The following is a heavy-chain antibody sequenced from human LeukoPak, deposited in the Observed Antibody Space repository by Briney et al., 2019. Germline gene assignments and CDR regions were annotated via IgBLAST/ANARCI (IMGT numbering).Heavy chain of an antibody. J-gene: IGHJ4*02. Sequence: SETLSLTCTVSGGSISSSSYYWGWIRQPPGKGLEWIGSIYYRGGTYYNPSLKSRVTISVDTSKNQFSLKLSSVTAADTAVYYCASGVVPAYLDYWGQGTLVTVSS. CDR1: GGSISSSSYY. V-gene: IGHV4-39*01. CDR3: ASGVVPAYLDY. D-gene: IGHD2-2*01. CDR2: IYYRGGT.